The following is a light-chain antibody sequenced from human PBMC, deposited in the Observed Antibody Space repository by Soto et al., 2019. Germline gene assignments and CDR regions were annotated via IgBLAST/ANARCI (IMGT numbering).Light chain of an antibody. CDR2: GAS. CDR1: QGIRND. V-gene: IGKV1-6*02. Sequence: AIQVTQSPSSLSASVGDRVTITCRASQGIRNDLGWYQQKPGKAPKLLIYGASSLQSGVPSRFSGSVSGAHFNFTISSLQPEDFATYYCLQDYNYPLTFGGGTKV. J-gene: IGKJ4*01. CDR3: LQDYNYPLT.